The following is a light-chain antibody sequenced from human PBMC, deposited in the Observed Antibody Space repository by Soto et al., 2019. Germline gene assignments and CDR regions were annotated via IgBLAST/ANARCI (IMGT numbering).Light chain of an antibody. Sequence: QSALTQPASVSGSPGQSITISCTGTSSDVGAYNFVSWHQQHPGKAPKLMIYNVYDRPSGISYRFSGSKSGNTASLTISGLQGEAEADYYCSAYTVSRTYVSGTGTKVTVL. CDR3: SAYTVSRTYV. CDR1: SSDVGAYNF. CDR2: NVY. J-gene: IGLJ1*01. V-gene: IGLV2-14*03.